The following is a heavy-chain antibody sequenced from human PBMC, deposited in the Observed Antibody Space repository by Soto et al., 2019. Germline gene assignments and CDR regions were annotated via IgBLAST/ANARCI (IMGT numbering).Heavy chain of an antibody. Sequence: GSLRLSCAASGFTFSDYYMSWIRQAPGKGLEWVSYISSSSSYTNYADSVKGRFTISRDNAKNSLYLQMNSLRAEDTAVYYCARDLGDSGSYWGYYYYGMDVCGQGTTVTVYS. D-gene: IGHD1-26*01. CDR2: ISSSSSYT. V-gene: IGHV3-11*06. J-gene: IGHJ6*02. CDR3: ARDLGDSGSYWGYYYYGMDV. CDR1: GFTFSDYY.